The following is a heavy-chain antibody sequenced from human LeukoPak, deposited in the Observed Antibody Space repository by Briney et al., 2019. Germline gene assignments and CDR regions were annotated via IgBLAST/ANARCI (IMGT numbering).Heavy chain of an antibody. J-gene: IGHJ5*02. CDR1: GYTFTGYY. CDR3: AKGIEAHPTMVRGVIVDWFDP. V-gene: IGHV1-2*02. CDR2: INPNSGGT. Sequence: ASVKVSCKASGYTFTGYYMHWVRQAPGQGLEWMGWINPNSGGTNYAQKFQGRVTMTRDTSISTAYMELSRLRSDDTAVYYCAKGIEAHPTMVRGVIVDWFDPWGQGALVTVSS. D-gene: IGHD3-10*01.